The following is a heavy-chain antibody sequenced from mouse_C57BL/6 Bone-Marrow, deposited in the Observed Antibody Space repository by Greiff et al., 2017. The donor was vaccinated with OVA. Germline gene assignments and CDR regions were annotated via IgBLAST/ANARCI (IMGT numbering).Heavy chain of an antibody. J-gene: IGHJ4*01. Sequence: VQLQQSGPELVKPGASVKISCKASGYTFTDYYMNWVKQSHGKSLEWIGDINPNNGGTSYNQKFKGKATLTVDKSSSTAYMELRSLTSEDSAVYYCARTQAPYYYGSAMDYWGQGTSVTVSS. CDR2: INPNNGGT. D-gene: IGHD1-1*01. V-gene: IGHV1-26*01. CDR3: ARTQAPYYYGSAMDY. CDR1: GYTFTDYY.